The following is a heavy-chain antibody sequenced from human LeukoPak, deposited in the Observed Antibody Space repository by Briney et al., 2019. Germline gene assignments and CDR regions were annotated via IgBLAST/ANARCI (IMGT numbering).Heavy chain of an antibody. CDR1: GGSISTYY. CDR3: ARSERYSSGWYFYFDY. CDR2: IYYSGST. J-gene: IGHJ4*02. Sequence: PSETLSLTCTVSGGSISTYYWSWIRQPPGKGLEWIGYIYYSGSTNYNPSLKSRVTISIDTSKNQFSLNLSSVTTADTAVYYCARSERYSSGWYFYFDYWGQGTLVTVSS. D-gene: IGHD6-19*01. V-gene: IGHV4-59*01.